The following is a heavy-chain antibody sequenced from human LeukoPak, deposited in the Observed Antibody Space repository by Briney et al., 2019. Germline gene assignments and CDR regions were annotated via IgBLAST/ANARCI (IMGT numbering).Heavy chain of an antibody. CDR3: ARSIYYDSSGPNDY. J-gene: IGHJ4*02. CDR1: GFTFSSYG. Sequence: GGSLRLSCAASGFTFSSYGMHWVRQAPGKGLEWVAVISYDESNKYYADSVKGRFTISRDNSKNTLYLQMNSLRAEDTALYYCARSIYYDSSGPNDYWGQGTLVTVSS. V-gene: IGHV3-30*03. D-gene: IGHD3-22*01. CDR2: ISYDESNK.